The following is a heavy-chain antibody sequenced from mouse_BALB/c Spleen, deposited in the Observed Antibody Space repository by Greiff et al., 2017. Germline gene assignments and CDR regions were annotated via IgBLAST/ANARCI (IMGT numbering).Heavy chain of an antibody. Sequence: VQLKQSGAELARPGASVKLSCKASGYTFTSYWTQWVKQRPGQGLEWIGAIYPGDGDTRYTQKFKGKATLTADKSSSTAYMQLSSLASEDSAVYYCARDYDYPFDYWGQGTTLTVSS. CDR1: GYTFTSYW. CDR2: IYPGDGDT. V-gene: IGHV1-87*01. J-gene: IGHJ2*01. D-gene: IGHD2-4*01. CDR3: ARDYDYPFDY.